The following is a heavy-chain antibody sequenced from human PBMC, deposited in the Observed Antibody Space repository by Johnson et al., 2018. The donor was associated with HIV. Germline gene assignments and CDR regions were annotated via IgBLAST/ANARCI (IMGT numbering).Heavy chain of an antibody. D-gene: IGHD2-2*01. Sequence: VQLVESGGGVVQPGRSLRLSCAASGFSFSRYWMSWVRQAPGKGLEWVANIKQDGSEKYYVDSVKGRFTISRDNAKNSLYLQMNSLRAEDTAVYYCARGGDCSSTSCYVYAFDIWGQGTMVTVSS. CDR1: GFSFSRYW. V-gene: IGHV3-7*01. J-gene: IGHJ3*02. CDR3: ARGGDCSSTSCYVYAFDI. CDR2: IKQDGSEK.